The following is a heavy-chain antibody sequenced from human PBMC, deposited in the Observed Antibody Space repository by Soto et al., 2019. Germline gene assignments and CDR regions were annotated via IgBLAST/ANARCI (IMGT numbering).Heavy chain of an antibody. V-gene: IGHV4-59*07. D-gene: IGHD3-10*01. Sequence: QVQLQESGPGLVRPSDSLSLMCSVSGVPITTFYWSWIRQAPGKGLEYIGYIYYGGSTHYNPALKSRVTISVDTANNEFSLKLRSVTAADTAAYYCARGQLLHYHYGLDVWGQGTTVIV. CDR1: GVPITTFY. CDR3: ARGQLLHYHYGLDV. J-gene: IGHJ6*02. CDR2: IYYGGST.